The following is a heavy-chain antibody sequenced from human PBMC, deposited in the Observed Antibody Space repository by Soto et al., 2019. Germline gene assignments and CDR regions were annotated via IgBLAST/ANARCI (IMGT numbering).Heavy chain of an antibody. D-gene: IGHD2-21*02. J-gene: IGHJ6*02. CDR2: INHSGST. CDR3: TKQKGDSRTYNGMDV. CDR1: DRSLSGYY. V-gene: IGHV4-34*01. Sequence: PSETLSLTCAVYDRSLSGYYWSWIRQPPGKGLEWIGDINHSGSTNYNPSLKSRVAISVDTSRNQFSLQLNSVTPEDTAVYYCTKQKGDSRTYNGMDVWGQGTTVTVSS.